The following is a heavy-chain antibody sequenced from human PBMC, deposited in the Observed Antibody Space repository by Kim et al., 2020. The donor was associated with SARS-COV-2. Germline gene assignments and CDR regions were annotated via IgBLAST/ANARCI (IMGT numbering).Heavy chain of an antibody. CDR3: TRGAVAGGRPSDY. J-gene: IGHJ4*02. Sequence: YSAASVKGRFSISRDNAKNSLYLHMNSLRADDTAVYYCTRGAVAGGRPSDYWGQGTLVTVSS. D-gene: IGHD6-19*01. V-gene: IGHV3-11*01.